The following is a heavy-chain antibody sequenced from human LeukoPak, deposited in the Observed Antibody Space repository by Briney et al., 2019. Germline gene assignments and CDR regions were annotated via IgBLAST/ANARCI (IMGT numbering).Heavy chain of an antibody. CDR1: GGSISRYY. D-gene: IGHD2-15*01. J-gene: IGHJ4*02. CDR3: ARGAAATRDY. V-gene: IGHV4-59*01. CDR2: IHYSGST. Sequence: PSETLSLTCTVSGGSISRYYWSWIRQPPGKGLEWIGYIHYSGSTDYNPSLKSRVTISVDTSKNQFSLKLTSVTAADTAVYYCARGAAATRDYWGQGILVTVSS.